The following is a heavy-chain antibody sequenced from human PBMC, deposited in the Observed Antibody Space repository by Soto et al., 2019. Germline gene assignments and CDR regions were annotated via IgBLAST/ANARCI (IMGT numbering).Heavy chain of an antibody. CDR3: GDPPSAF. CDR2: IYHTGHT. Sequence: QVQLQESGPGLVKPSGTLSLTCAVSGDSISSSRWWTWVRQPPGKGLEWIGEIYHTGHTNYNTSLKSRVTISVDKSKNQFSLKLNSVTAADTAIYYCGDPPSAFWGQGILVTVSS. J-gene: IGHJ4*02. D-gene: IGHD6-19*01. CDR1: GDSISSSRW. V-gene: IGHV4-4*02.